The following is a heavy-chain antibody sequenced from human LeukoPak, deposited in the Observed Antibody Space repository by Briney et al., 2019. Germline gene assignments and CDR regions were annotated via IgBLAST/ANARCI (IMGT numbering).Heavy chain of an antibody. CDR1: GFTFSRFW. J-gene: IGHJ4*02. Sequence: GGSLRLSCAASGFTFSRFWMHWVRQAPGKGLVWVSRISSDGSNTNYTDSVKGRFTISRDNAKNTLYLQMDSLTGDDTAVYYCASRNFGSSPFDYWGQGTLVTVSS. CDR3: ASRNFGSSPFDY. CDR2: ISSDGSNT. V-gene: IGHV3-74*01. D-gene: IGHD3-10*01.